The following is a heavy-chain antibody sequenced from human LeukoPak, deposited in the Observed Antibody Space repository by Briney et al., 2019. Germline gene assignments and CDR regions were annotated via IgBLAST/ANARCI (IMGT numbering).Heavy chain of an antibody. V-gene: IGHV4-59*01. D-gene: IGHD3-16*01. J-gene: IGHJ4*02. Sequence: PSETLSLTCTVSGGSISSYYWSWIRQPPGKGLEWIGYIYYSGSTNYNPSLKSRVTISVDTSKNQFSLKLSSVTAADTAVYYCARSWGMDATRRLYFDYWGQGTLVTVSS. CDR2: IYYSGST. CDR3: ARSWGMDATRRLYFDY. CDR1: GGSISSYY.